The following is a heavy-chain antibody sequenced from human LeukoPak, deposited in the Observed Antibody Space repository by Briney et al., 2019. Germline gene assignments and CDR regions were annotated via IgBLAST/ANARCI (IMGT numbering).Heavy chain of an antibody. CDR3: ARQTVDSYHYYYMDV. D-gene: IGHD4-23*01. V-gene: IGHV4-39*01. Sequence: PSETLSLTCSVSGDSIISDTYSWGWIRQPPGRGLEWIWTIHYTGDTYYTPSLQSRVTVSVDTSRNQFSLKLSSVTAADTAVYYCARQTVDSYHYYYMDVWGKGTTVTVSS. CDR2: IHYTGDT. J-gene: IGHJ6*03. CDR1: GDSIISDTYS.